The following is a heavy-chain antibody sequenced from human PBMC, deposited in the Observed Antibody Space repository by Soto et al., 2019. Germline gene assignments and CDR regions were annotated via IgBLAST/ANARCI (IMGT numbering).Heavy chain of an antibody. D-gene: IGHD1-1*01. V-gene: IGHV3-30*18. CDR1: GFSFNIFG. J-gene: IGHJ3*01. CDR3: AKDAYNAAFDV. Sequence: PGGSLRLSCATSGFSFNIFGMHWVRQAPGKALEWVGLISKNGDNQYYGDSAKGRSIISRDNPKNSLYLQLHSLRPDDTAVYYCAKDAYNAAFDVWGQGTMVTVSS. CDR2: ISKNGDNQ.